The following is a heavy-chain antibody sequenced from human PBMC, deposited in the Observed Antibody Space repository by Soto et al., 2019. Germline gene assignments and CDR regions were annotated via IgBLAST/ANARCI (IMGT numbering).Heavy chain of an antibody. V-gene: IGHV1-69*06. CDR3: ARALLSHSYDSGGYDSYFHAMDV. CDR2: IIPISETT. CDR1: GGTFSSLD. D-gene: IGHD3-22*01. Sequence: GASVKVSCKASGGTFSSLDINWVRQAPGQGLEWMGGIIPISETTNYAQIFQGRISIVADISTSTAYMELSRLRSEDTAVYYCARALLSHSYDSGGYDSYFHAMDVWGQGTPGTAP. J-gene: IGHJ6*02.